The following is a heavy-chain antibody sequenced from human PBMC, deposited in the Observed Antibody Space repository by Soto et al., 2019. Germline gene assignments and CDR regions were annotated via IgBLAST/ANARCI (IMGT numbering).Heavy chain of an antibody. CDR2: LYFSGGT. CDR3: AVKENSDYGPGIGFCDF. J-gene: IGHJ4*02. Sequence: QVHLLESGPGLVKPSQTLSLTCSVSGGSIGNDFYYWGWIRQFPGKGLEWSGYLYFSGGTYYKPSLKSRTTISRDSSKNQFSLEVASVTAADTAVDYCAVKENSDYGPGIGFCDFWGQGVLVTVSS. CDR1: GGSIGNDFYY. V-gene: IGHV4-31*03. D-gene: IGHD4-17*01.